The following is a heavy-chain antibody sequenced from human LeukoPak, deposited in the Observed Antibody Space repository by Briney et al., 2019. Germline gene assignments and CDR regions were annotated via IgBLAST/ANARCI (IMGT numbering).Heavy chain of an antibody. CDR2: ISYDGSNK. Sequence: GGSLRLSCAASGFTFSSYAMHWVRQAPGKGLEWVAVISYDGSNKYYADSVKDRFTISRDNSKNTLYLQMNSLRAEDTAVYYCARAQVVVAATHFDYWGQGTLVTVSS. CDR1: GFTFSSYA. D-gene: IGHD2-15*01. CDR3: ARAQVVVAATHFDY. V-gene: IGHV3-30-3*01. J-gene: IGHJ4*02.